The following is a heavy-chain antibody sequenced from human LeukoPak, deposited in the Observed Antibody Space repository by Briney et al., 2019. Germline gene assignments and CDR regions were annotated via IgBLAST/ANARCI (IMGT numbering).Heavy chain of an antibody. Sequence: GGSLRLSCAASGFAFSSYAMSWVRQAPGKGREWVSAIIGSGGSTYYADSVKGRFTISRDNSKNTLYLQMNSLRAEDTAVYYCAKDLRINYYDSSGYYYGGPFDYWGQGTLVTVSS. CDR2: IIGSGGST. D-gene: IGHD3-22*01. V-gene: IGHV3-23*01. CDR3: AKDLRINYYDSSGYYYGGPFDY. CDR1: GFAFSSYA. J-gene: IGHJ4*02.